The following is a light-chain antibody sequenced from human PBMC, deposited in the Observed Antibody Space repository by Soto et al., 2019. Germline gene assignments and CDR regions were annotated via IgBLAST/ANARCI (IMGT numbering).Light chain of an antibody. V-gene: IGKV3-20*01. CDR3: QQSGSSPIT. Sequence: EIVLTQSACTLSWSPGERATLSWRASQSVSSSYLAWYQQKPGQAPRLLIYGASNRATGIPDRFSGSGSGTDFTLTISRLETEDFAVYYCQQSGSSPITFGQGTRLEIK. J-gene: IGKJ5*01. CDR1: QSVSSSY. CDR2: GAS.